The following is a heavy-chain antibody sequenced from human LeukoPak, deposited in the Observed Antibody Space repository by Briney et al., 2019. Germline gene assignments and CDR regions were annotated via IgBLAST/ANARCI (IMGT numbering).Heavy chain of an antibody. V-gene: IGHV3-64*01. CDR1: GFTFSSYA. Sequence: GGSLRLSCAASGFTFSSYAMHWVRQASGKGLEYVSAISSNGGSTYYANSVKGRFTISRDNSKNTLYLQMGSLRAEDMAVYYCARAMYYYDSSGFDYWGQGTLVTVSS. CDR3: ARAMYYYDSSGFDY. D-gene: IGHD3-22*01. J-gene: IGHJ4*02. CDR2: ISSNGGST.